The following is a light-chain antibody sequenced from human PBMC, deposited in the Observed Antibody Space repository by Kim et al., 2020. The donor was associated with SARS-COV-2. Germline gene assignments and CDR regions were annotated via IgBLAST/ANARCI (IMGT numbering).Light chain of an antibody. CDR3: QQYYNTPQT. J-gene: IGKJ1*01. CDR2: WAS. CDR1: QSVLYSSNNKNY. Sequence: DIVMTQSPDSLAVSLGERATINCKSSQSVLYSSNNKNYLAWYQQKPRQPPKLLIYWASTRKSGVPDRFSGSGSGTDFTLTISSLQAEDVAVYYCQQYYNTPQTFGQGTKVDIK. V-gene: IGKV4-1*01.